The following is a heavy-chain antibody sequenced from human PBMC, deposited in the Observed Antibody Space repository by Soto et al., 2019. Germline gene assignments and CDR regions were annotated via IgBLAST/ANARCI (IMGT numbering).Heavy chain of an antibody. V-gene: IGHV3-23*01. J-gene: IGHJ3*02. CDR3: AKHAAPGRRTFDI. CDR2: ISGSGGGT. CDR1: GFTFNIYA. Sequence: GGSLRLSCAASGFTFNIYAMSWVRQAPGKGLEWVSAISGSGGGTYYADSVEGRFTISRDNSKSTVYLQVNSLRAEDTAIYYCAKHAAPGRRTFDIWGQGTMVTV. D-gene: IGHD6-13*01.